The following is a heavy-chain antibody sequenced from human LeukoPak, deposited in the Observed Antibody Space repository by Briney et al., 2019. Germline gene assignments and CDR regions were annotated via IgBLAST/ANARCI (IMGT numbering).Heavy chain of an antibody. V-gene: IGHV1-46*01. CDR1: GYTFTSYG. CDR2: INPSGGST. Sequence: ASVKVSCKASGYTFTSYGISWVRQAPGQGLERMGIINPSGGSTSYAQKFQGRVTMTRDMSTSTVYMELSSLRSEDTAVYYCARDFVPTVTPGGGWFDPWGQGTLVTVSS. D-gene: IGHD4-17*01. CDR3: ARDFVPTVTPGGGWFDP. J-gene: IGHJ5*02.